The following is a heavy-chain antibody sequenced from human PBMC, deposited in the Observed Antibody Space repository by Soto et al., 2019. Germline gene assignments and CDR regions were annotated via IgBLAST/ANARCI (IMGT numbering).Heavy chain of an antibody. J-gene: IGHJ4*02. CDR1: GFTFSSYA. D-gene: IGHD3-22*01. CDR3: ATATPTYYYDSSGYYHYFDY. CDR2: LSGSGGST. V-gene: IGHV3-23*01. Sequence: EVQLLESGGGLVQPGGSLRLSCAASGFTFSSYAMSWVRQAPGKGLEWVSALSGSGGSTYYADSVKGRFTISRDNSKNTLYLQMNSLRAEDTAVYYCATATPTYYYDSSGYYHYFDYWGQGTLVTVSS.